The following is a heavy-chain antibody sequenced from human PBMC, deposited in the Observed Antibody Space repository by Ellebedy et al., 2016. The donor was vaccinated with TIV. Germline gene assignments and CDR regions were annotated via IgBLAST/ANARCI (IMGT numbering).Heavy chain of an antibody. CDR1: GVSISTYY. D-gene: IGHD3-22*01. Sequence: SETLSLTXTVSGVSISTYYWTWIRQPPGKGLEWIGYIYDSGSTNYNPSLKSRVTILEDTSKNQFSLKLSSVTAADTAVYFCARDYDSRGFLGYWGQGTLVTVSS. CDR3: ARDYDSRGFLGY. CDR2: IYDSGST. J-gene: IGHJ4*02. V-gene: IGHV4-59*01.